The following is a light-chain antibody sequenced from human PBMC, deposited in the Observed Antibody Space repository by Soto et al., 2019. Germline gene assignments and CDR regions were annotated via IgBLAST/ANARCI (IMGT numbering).Light chain of an antibody. CDR3: MQFAHFPRT. V-gene: IGKV2-24*01. CDR2: QIS. CDR1: QILVYSDGNTY. J-gene: IGKJ1*01. Sequence: DVVLTQTPLSSPVTLGQPASISCRSSQILVYSDGNTYLSWLQQRPGQPPRLLIYQISNRFAGVPDRISGSGAGTDFTLKISSLEAEDVGVYYCMQFAHFPRTFRQGTKVEIK.